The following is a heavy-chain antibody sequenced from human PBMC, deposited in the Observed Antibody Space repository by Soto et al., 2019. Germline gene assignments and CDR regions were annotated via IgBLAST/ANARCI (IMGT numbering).Heavy chain of an antibody. V-gene: IGHV4-31*03. D-gene: IGHD3-3*01. CDR2: IYYSGST. CDR1: GGSISSGGYY. CDR3: ERDRMENNWFDP. Sequence: QVQLQESGPGLVKPSQTLSLTCTVSGGSISSGGYYWSWIRQHPGKGLEWIGYIYYSGSTYYNPSXKXRVTISXXTXKNQFYLKLSSVTAADTAVYYCERDRMENNWFDPWGQGTLVTVSS. J-gene: IGHJ5*02.